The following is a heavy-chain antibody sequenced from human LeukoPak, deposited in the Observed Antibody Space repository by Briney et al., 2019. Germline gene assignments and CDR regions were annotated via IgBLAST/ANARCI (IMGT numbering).Heavy chain of an antibody. CDR3: AKERTDYYDSSGYDGFDI. CDR2: ISGSGGTA. D-gene: IGHD3-22*01. J-gene: IGHJ3*02. Sequence: GGSLRLSCAASGFTFSSYAMSWVRQAPGKGLEWASTISGSGGTAFYADSVKGRFTISRDNSKKTVYLQMNSLRAEDTAVYYCAKERTDYYDSSGYDGFDIWGQGTMVTVSS. V-gene: IGHV3-23*01. CDR1: GFTFSSYA.